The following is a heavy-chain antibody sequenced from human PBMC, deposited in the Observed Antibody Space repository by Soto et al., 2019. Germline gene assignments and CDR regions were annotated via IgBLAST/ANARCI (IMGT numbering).Heavy chain of an antibody. D-gene: IGHD5-18*01. J-gene: IGHJ4*02. CDR3: ARDQIQLWPLDY. CDR1: GGTFSSYT. CDR2: IIPVHGKA. V-gene: IGHV1-69*08. Sequence: SVKVSCKASGGTFSSYTISWVRQAPGQGLEWMGRIIPVHGKANYAQKFQGRVTMTTDKSTSTAYMELRSLRSDDTAVYYCARDQIQLWPLDYWGQGTLVTVSS.